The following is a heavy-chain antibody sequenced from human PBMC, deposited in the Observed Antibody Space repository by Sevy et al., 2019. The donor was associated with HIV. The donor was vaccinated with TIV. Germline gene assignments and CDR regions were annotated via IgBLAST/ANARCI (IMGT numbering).Heavy chain of an antibody. Sequence: GGSLRLSCAASGFTVSSNYMSWVRQAPGKGLEWVSVIYSGGNTYYTDSVKGRFTISRDNSKNTRYLQMNSLRAEDTAVYDCARVGFDSSGYYNRGGYFDYWGQGTLVTVSS. D-gene: IGHD3-22*01. V-gene: IGHV3-53*01. J-gene: IGHJ4*02. CDR1: GFTVSSNY. CDR3: ARVGFDSSGYYNRGGYFDY. CDR2: IYSGGNT.